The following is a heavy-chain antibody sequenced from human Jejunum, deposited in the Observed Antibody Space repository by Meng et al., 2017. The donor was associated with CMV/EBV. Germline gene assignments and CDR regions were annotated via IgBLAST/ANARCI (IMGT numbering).Heavy chain of an antibody. Sequence: LACTVHGRSTSSSTHDWDWSRKPPGKGLEWTGSGSTYYNPSLKSRVTISVDTSKNQFSLMLTSVTAADTAVYYCVDYSSSYGWFDPWGQGTLVTVSS. CDR1: GRSTSSSTHD. D-gene: IGHD6-6*01. V-gene: IGHV4-39*01. CDR3: VDYSSSYGWFDP. CDR2: GST. J-gene: IGHJ5*02.